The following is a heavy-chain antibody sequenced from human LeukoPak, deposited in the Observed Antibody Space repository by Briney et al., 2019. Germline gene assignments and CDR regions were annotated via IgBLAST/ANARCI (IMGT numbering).Heavy chain of an antibody. J-gene: IGHJ4*02. D-gene: IGHD3-10*01. CDR1: GFTFSSYS. V-gene: IGHV3-48*02. CDR3: ARHPRALRGGGGFDY. Sequence: GGSLRLSCAASGFTFSSYSMNWVRQAPGKGLEWVSCISSSSSTIYYADSVKGRFTISRDNAKNSLYLQMNSLRDEDTAVYYCARHPRALRGGGGFDYWGQGTLVTVSS. CDR2: ISSSSSTI.